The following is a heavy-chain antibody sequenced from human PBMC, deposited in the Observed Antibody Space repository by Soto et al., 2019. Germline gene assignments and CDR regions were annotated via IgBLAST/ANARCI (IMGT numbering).Heavy chain of an antibody. D-gene: IGHD3-16*01. CDR3: ARAGLLRADYSYYYYGMDV. CDR1: GFTFSSYA. V-gene: IGHV3-30-3*01. CDR2: ISYDGSNK. Sequence: QPGGSLRLSCAASGFTFSSYAMHWVRQAPGKGLEWVAVISYDGSNKYYADSVKGRFTISRDNSKNTLYLQMNSLRAEDTAVYYCARAGLLRADYSYYYYGMDVWGQGTTVTVSS. J-gene: IGHJ6*02.